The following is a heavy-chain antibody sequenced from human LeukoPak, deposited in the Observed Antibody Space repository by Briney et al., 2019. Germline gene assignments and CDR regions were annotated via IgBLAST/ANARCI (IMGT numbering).Heavy chain of an antibody. CDR3: ARARLSGTTYNY. V-gene: IGHV4-61*10. J-gene: IGHJ4*02. CDR2: INHSGST. D-gene: IGHD1-7*01. Sequence: SETLSLTCTVSGGSISSGSDYWSWIRQPAGKGLEWIGEINHSGSTNYNPSLKSRVTISVDTSKNQFSLKLSSVTAADTAVYYCARARLSGTTYNYWGQGTLVTVSS. CDR1: GGSISSGSDY.